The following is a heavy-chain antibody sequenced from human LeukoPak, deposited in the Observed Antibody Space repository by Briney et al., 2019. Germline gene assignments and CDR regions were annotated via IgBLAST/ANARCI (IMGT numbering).Heavy chain of an antibody. V-gene: IGHV4-38-2*02. J-gene: IGHJ5*02. CDR3: ARVGYCTHGVCYSENWFDP. Sequence: SETLSLTCTVSGYSVSSSYYWGWIRQPPGKGLEWIGSIYHSGSTYYNASLKSRVTISVDTSKNQFSLKLSSVTAADTAVYYCARVGYCTHGVCYSENWFDPWGQGTLVTVSS. D-gene: IGHD2-8*01. CDR2: IYHSGST. CDR1: GYSVSSSYY.